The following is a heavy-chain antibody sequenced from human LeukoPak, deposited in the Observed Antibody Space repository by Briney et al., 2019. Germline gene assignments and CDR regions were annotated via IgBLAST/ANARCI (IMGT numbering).Heavy chain of an antibody. CDR3: ARERVVPAAIGSLPLDGLSPAFDI. D-gene: IGHD2-2*02. Sequence: GASVKVSCKASGYTFTSYGISWVRQAPGQGLEWMGWISAYNGNTNYAQKLQGRVTMTTDTSTSTAYMELRSLRSDDTAVYYCARERVVPAAIGSLPLDGLSPAFDIWGQGTMVTVSS. CDR2: ISAYNGNT. V-gene: IGHV1-18*04. CDR1: GYTFTSYG. J-gene: IGHJ3*02.